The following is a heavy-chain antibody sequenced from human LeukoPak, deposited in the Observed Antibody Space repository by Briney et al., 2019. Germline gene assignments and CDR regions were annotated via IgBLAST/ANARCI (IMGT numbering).Heavy chain of an antibody. CDR2: MNPNSGNT. V-gene: IGHV1-8*03. D-gene: IGHD5-18*01. CDR1: GYTFTSYD. CDR3: ARVRYSYGHSPRWFDP. Sequence: ASVKVSCKASGYTFTSYDINWVRQATGQGLEWMGWMNPNSGNTGYAQKFQGRVTITRNTSISTAYMELSSLRSEDTAVYYCARVRYSYGHSPRWFDPWGQGTLVTVSS. J-gene: IGHJ5*02.